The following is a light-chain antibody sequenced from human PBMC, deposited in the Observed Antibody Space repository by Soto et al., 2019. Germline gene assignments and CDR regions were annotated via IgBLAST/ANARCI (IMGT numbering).Light chain of an antibody. J-gene: IGKJ1*01. CDR2: GAS. CDR3: LQYDDWHRT. V-gene: IGKV3-15*01. Sequence: EIVLTHSPATLSVSPGERATLSCRASQSVSSNLAWYQQKPGQAPRLLIYGASNRATGVPARFSGSGSGTDFTLTISSLQSEDFAVYYCLQYDDWHRTFGQGTKVDIK. CDR1: QSVSSN.